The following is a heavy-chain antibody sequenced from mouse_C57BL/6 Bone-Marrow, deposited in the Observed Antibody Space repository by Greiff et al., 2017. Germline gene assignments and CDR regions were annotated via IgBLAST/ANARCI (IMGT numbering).Heavy chain of an antibody. Sequence: VQLQQPGAELVKPGASVKMSCKASGYTFTSYWITWVKQRPGQGLEWIGDIYPGSGSTNYNEKFKGKATLTVDTSSSTAYMQLSSLTSEDSAVYYCARGGYDYGSFAYWGQGTLVTVSA. CDR2: IYPGSGST. CDR3: ARGGYDYGSFAY. J-gene: IGHJ3*01. CDR1: GYTFTSYW. D-gene: IGHD2-4*01. V-gene: IGHV1-55*01.